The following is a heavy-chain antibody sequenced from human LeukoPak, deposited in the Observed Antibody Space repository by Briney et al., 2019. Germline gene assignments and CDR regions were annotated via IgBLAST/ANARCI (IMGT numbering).Heavy chain of an antibody. D-gene: IGHD2-15*01. CDR1: GDSLSSSY. J-gene: IGHJ6*04. CDR3: ARDCSGGSCYLGVIDY. V-gene: IGHV4-4*07. CDR2: IYTSGST. Sequence: SETLSLTCTVSGDSLSSSYWSWIRQSAGKGLEWIGRIYTSGSTNYNPSLKSRVTMSVDTSKNQFSLKFSSVTAADAAVYYCARDCSGGSCYLGVIDYWGKGTTVTISS.